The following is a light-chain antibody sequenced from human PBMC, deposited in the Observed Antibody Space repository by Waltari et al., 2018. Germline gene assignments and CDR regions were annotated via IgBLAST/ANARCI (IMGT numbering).Light chain of an antibody. J-gene: IGLJ2*01. Sequence: QSVLTQPPSVSGAPGQRVSISCTGSGSNIGAGYDVPWYQQLPGKAPKLLIYGLNTRPLGVPDRCSGSLSGTSAYLAIAGLQADDEADYYCQSYDPSLSVVFGGGTRLTVL. CDR2: GLN. CDR3: QSYDPSLSVV. CDR1: GSNIGAGYD. V-gene: IGLV1-40*01.